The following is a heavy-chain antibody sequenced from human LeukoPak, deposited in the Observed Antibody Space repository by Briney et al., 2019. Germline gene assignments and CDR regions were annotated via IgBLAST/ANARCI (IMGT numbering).Heavy chain of an antibody. CDR1: GFTFSSYA. V-gene: IGHV3-30-3*01. Sequence: PGGSLRLSCAASGFTFSSYAMHWVRQAPGKGLEWVAVISYDGSNKYYADSVKGRFTISRDNSKNTLYLQMNSLRAEDTAVYYCARDLAYYYGSGSSYWGQGTLVTVSS. J-gene: IGHJ4*02. CDR3: ARDLAYYYGSGSSY. CDR2: ISYDGSNK. D-gene: IGHD3-10*01.